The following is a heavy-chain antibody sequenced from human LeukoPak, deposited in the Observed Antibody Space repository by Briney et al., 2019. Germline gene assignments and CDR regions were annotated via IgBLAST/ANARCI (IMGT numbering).Heavy chain of an antibody. CDR3: VKSYSGWTGQS. Sequence: GGSLSLSCAASGFSVRSNYMSWVRQAPGKRLESVAVIHGGGTTLYADSVKGRFTISRDDSKNTLSLQMNSLRDEDTALYYCVKSYSGWTGQSWGQGTQVTVSS. CDR1: GFSVRSNY. D-gene: IGHD6-19*01. CDR2: IHGGGTT. J-gene: IGHJ5*02. V-gene: IGHV3-66*01.